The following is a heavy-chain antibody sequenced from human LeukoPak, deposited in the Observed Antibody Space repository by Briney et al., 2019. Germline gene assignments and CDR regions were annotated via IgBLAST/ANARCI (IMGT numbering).Heavy chain of an antibody. V-gene: IGHV1-46*01. CDR1: GYTFTSYY. D-gene: IGHD2-2*01. Sequence: ASVKVSCKTSGYTFTSYYMHWVRQAPGQGLEWMGIINPSGGSTSYAQKFQGRVTMTRDTSISTAYMELSRLRSDDTAVYYCARAYCSSTSCYFRGAFDIWGQGTMVTVSS. CDR3: ARAYCSSTSCYFRGAFDI. CDR2: INPSGGST. J-gene: IGHJ3*02.